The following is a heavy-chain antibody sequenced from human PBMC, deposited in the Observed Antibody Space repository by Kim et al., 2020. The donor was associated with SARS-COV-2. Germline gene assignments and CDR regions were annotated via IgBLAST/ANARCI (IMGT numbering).Heavy chain of an antibody. CDR3: ARDNGGYSYASDY. D-gene: IGHD5-18*01. CDR2: IIPIFGTA. Sequence: SVKVSCKASGGTFSSYAISWVRQAPGQGLEWMGGIIPIFGTANYAQKFQGRVTITADESTSTAYMELSSLRSEDTAVYYCARDNGGYSYASDYWGQGTLVTVSS. CDR1: GGTFSSYA. V-gene: IGHV1-69*13. J-gene: IGHJ4*02.